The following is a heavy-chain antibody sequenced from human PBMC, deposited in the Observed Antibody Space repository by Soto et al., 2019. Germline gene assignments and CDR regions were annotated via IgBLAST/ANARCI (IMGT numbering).Heavy chain of an antibody. CDR3: ARVPVDIVATDSYYGDDLYYFDY. CDR2: INPVSGGT. V-gene: IGHV1-2*04. CDR1: GYTFTGYY. D-gene: IGHD5-12*01. J-gene: IGHJ4*02. Sequence: VSVKVSCKASGYTFTGYYTHWVRQAAGQGLEWMGWINPVSGGTNYARKFQGWVTMISDTSISTAYMELSRLRSDDTAVYYCARVPVDIVATDSYYGDDLYYFDYWGQGTLVTVSS.